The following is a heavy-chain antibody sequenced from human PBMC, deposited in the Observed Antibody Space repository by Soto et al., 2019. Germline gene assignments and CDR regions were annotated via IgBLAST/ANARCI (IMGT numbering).Heavy chain of an antibody. V-gene: IGHV1-8*01. CDR2: MNPNSGNT. D-gene: IGHD3-3*01. J-gene: IGHJ6*03. Sequence: GASVKVSCKASGYTFTSYDINWVRQATGQGLEWMGWMNPNSGNTGYAQKFQGRVTMTRNTSISTAYMELSSLRSEDTAVYYCARGLDQKHSLITIFGVVTPSDPYYYYYMDVWGKATTVTVSS. CDR3: ARGLDQKHSLITIFGVVTPSDPYYYYYMDV. CDR1: GYTFTSYD.